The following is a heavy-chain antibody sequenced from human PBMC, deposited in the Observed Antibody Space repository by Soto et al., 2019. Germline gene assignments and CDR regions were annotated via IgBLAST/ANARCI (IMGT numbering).Heavy chain of an antibody. J-gene: IGHJ4*02. CDR3: ARVPSSSYHYFDY. CDR1: GFTFNTFE. Sequence: EVQLLESGGGLVQPGGSLRLSCAASGFTFNTFEMSWVRQAPGRGLEWVSVIYSAGSADFADSVKGRFTISRDNSKNTLYLQMSSLRAEDTAVYYCARVPSSSYHYFDYWGQGTLVTVSS. D-gene: IGHD6-13*01. V-gene: IGHV3-66*01. CDR2: IYSAGSA.